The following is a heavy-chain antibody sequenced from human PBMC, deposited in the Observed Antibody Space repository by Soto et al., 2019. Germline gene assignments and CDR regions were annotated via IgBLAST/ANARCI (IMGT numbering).Heavy chain of an antibody. CDR1: GFTFSSYA. CDR3: AKDPPEQWLVRNQAPGHGGLLPAQQRTTLNYGMDV. CDR2: ISGSGGST. V-gene: IGHV3-23*01. D-gene: IGHD6-19*01. Sequence: EVQLLESGGGLVQPGGSLRLSCAASGFTFSSYAMSWVRQAPGKGLEWVSAISGSGGSTYYADSVKGRFTISRDNSKNTLYLQMNSLRAEDTAVYYCAKDPPEQWLVRNQAPGHGGLLPAQQRTTLNYGMDVWGQGTTVTVSS. J-gene: IGHJ6*02.